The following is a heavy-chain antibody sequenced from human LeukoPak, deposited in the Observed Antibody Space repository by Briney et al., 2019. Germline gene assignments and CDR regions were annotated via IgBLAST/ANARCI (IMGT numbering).Heavy chain of an antibody. V-gene: IGHV4-34*01. Sequence: SETLSLTCAVYGGSFSGYYWSWIRQPPGKGLEWIGEINHSGSTNYNPSLKSRVTISVDTSKNQFSLKLSSVTAADTAVYYCAGAYCSSTSCYAGWFDPWGQGTLVTVSS. D-gene: IGHD2-2*01. CDR2: INHSGST. CDR1: GGSFSGYY. J-gene: IGHJ5*02. CDR3: AGAYCSSTSCYAGWFDP.